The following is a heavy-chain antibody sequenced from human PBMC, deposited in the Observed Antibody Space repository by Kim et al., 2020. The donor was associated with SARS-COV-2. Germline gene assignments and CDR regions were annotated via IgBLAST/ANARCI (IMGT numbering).Heavy chain of an antibody. CDR3: ARGGEGHPFDY. CDR2: IGTAGDT. D-gene: IGHD3-10*01. CDR1: GFTFSSYD. Sequence: GGSLRLSCAASGFTFSSYDMHWVRQATGKGLEWVSAIGTAGDTYYPGSVKGRFTISRENAKNSLYLQMNSLRAGDTAVYYCARGGEGHPFDYWGQGTLVTVSS. V-gene: IGHV3-13*01. J-gene: IGHJ4*02.